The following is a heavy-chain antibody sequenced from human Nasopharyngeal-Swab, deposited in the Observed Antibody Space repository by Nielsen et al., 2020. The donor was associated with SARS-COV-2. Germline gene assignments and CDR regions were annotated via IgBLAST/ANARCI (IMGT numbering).Heavy chain of an antibody. CDR3: TTDFYFDY. CDR1: GFIFSASA. Sequence: GESLKISCAASGFIFSASAIHWVRQASGKGLEWVGRIGDKEHNYATTYGAPVQGRFTISRDDSKNTAFLQMDSLKPEDTALYYCTTDFYFDYWGQGTLVTVSS. V-gene: IGHV3-73*01. CDR2: IGDKEHNYAT. J-gene: IGHJ4*02.